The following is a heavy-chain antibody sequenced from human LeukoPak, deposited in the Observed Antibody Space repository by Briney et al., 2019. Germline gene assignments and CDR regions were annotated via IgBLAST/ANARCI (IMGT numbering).Heavy chain of an antibody. D-gene: IGHD3-16*01. Sequence: PGGSLRLSCAASGITLRSYAMSWVRQAPGQGLEWVSAINGSGVITYYTDSVKGRFTISRDNSKNTVYLQMNSLRAEDTAIYYCAKDSSQGGDYFDYWGQGTLVTVSS. CDR2: INGSGVIT. J-gene: IGHJ4*02. CDR1: GITLRSYA. V-gene: IGHV3-23*01. CDR3: AKDSSQGGDYFDY.